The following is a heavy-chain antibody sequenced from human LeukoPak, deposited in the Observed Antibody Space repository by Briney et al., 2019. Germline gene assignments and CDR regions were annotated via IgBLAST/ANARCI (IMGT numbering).Heavy chain of an antibody. CDR1: GFTFSSYW. J-gene: IGHJ4*02. CDR2: VNSDGSST. D-gene: IGHD3-22*01. V-gene: IGHV3-74*01. Sequence: GGSLRLSCAASGFTFSSYWMHWVRQAPGKGLVWVSRVNSDGSSTSYADSVKGRFTISRDNAKNTLYLQMNSLRAEDTAVYYCARDDSSEYPDYWDQGTLVTVSS. CDR3: ARDDSSEYPDY.